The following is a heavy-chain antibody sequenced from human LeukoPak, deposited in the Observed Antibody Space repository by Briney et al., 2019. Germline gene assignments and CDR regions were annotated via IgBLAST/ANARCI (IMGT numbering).Heavy chain of an antibody. J-gene: IGHJ5*02. D-gene: IGHD3-3*01. CDR1: GFTFSSYG. V-gene: IGHV3-30*02. CDR3: AKDRTIFGVVNWFDP. Sequence: GGSLRLSCAASGFTFSSYGMHWVRQAPGKGLEWVAFIRYDGSNKYYADSVKGRFTISRDNSKNALYLQMNSLRAEDTAVYYCAKDRTIFGVVNWFDPWGQGTLVTVSS. CDR2: IRYDGSNK.